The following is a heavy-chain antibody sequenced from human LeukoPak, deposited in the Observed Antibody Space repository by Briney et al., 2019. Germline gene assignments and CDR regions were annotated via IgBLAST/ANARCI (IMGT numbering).Heavy chain of an antibody. D-gene: IGHD3-22*01. CDR1: KFTFNSYS. CDR3: ARPLYYYDSSANDAFDI. J-gene: IGHJ3*02. Sequence: GGSLRLSCEASKFTFNSYSMNWVRQAPGKGLEWVSSISSSRIYMYYADSVKGRFTISRDNAKKSLYLQMNSLRAEDTAVYYCARPLYYYDSSANDAFDIWGQGTMVTVSS. CDR2: ISSSRIYM. V-gene: IGHV3-21*01.